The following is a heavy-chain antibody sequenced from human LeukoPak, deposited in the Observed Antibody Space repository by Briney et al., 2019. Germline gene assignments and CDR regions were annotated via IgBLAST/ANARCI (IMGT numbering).Heavy chain of an antibody. Sequence: SETLSLTCTVSGGSISSGDYYWNWIRQSPGKGLEWIGYIYYSGSTYYNPSLKSRVTMSVDTSKNQFSLKLSSVTAADTAVYYCARVGTTAGTIYYYYYMDVWGKGTTVTVSS. D-gene: IGHD1/OR15-1a*01. CDR1: GGSISSGDYY. V-gene: IGHV4-30-4*08. J-gene: IGHJ6*03. CDR3: ARVGTTAGTIYYYYYMDV. CDR2: IYYSGST.